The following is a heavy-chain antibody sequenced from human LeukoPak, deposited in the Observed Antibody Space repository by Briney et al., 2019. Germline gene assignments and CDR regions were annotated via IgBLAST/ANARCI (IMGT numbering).Heavy chain of an antibody. CDR1: GFTFNSYA. Sequence: GGSLTLSCAASGFTFNSYAMNWVRQAPGKGLEWVAVISYDGSNKYYADSVKGRFTISRDNSKNTLYLQMNSLRAEDTAVYYCARGALGYCSSTSCAYYFDYWGQGTLVTVSS. V-gene: IGHV3-30-3*01. J-gene: IGHJ4*02. CDR3: ARGALGYCSSTSCAYYFDY. D-gene: IGHD2-2*01. CDR2: ISYDGSNK.